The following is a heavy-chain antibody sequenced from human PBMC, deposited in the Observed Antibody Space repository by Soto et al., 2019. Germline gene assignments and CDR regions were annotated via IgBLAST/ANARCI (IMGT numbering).Heavy chain of an antibody. J-gene: IGHJ4*02. CDR1: GGYITSDSYY. D-gene: IGHD3-9*01. CDR3: VRFWPPPDYNTLTIYTDAFDF. V-gene: IGHV4-39*01. Sequence: SGTLSLTCTVSGGYITSDSYYWGWLRQSPEKGLEWIASVSYSGSTYYNPTLKSRVTISVDTSKSQFSLTLKSVTAADTAVYYCVRFWPPPDYNTLTIYTDAFDFWGQGSLVTVSS. CDR2: VSYSGST.